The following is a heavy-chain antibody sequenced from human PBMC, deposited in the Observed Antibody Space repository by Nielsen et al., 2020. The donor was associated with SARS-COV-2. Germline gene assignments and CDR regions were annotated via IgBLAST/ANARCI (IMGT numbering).Heavy chain of an antibody. J-gene: IGHJ5*02. V-gene: IGHV4-39*01. CDR1: GGSISSSSYY. Sequence: GSLRLSCTVSGGSISSSSYYWGWIRQPPGKGLEWIGSIYYSGSTYYNPSLKSRVTISVDTSKNQFSLKLSSVTAADTAVYYCARHPAPLWFGDLTTLFDPWGQGTLVTVSS. D-gene: IGHD3-10*01. CDR3: ARHPAPLWFGDLTTLFDP. CDR2: IYYSGST.